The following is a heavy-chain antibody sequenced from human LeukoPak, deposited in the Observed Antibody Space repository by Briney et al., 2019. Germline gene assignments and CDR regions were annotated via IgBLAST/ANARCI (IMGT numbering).Heavy chain of an antibody. D-gene: IGHD3-16*02. J-gene: IGHJ5*02. V-gene: IGHV5-51*01. CDR3: ARQLPSIPLGELSSPAMPSFDP. Sequence: GESLKISCKGSGYSFTSYWIGWVRQMPGKGLEWMGIIYPGDSDTRYSPSFQGQVTISADKSISTAYLQWSSLKASDTAMYYCARQLPSIPLGELSSPAMPSFDPWGQGTLVTVSS. CDR1: GYSFTSYW. CDR2: IYPGDSDT.